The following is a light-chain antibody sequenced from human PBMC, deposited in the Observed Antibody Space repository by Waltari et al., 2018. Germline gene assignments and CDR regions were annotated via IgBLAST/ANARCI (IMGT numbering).Light chain of an antibody. CDR1: RSIGTY. J-gene: IGKJ2*01. CDR2: VAS. V-gene: IGKV1-39*01. Sequence: DVQLTQSPSSLSASIGDRVTITCRASRSIGTYLNWYQQKPGKAPNLLIYVASSLESGVPSRFRGSGSGTDFTLTISSLQPEDFASYYCQQSYSTPTFGQGTKLEIK. CDR3: QQSYSTPT.